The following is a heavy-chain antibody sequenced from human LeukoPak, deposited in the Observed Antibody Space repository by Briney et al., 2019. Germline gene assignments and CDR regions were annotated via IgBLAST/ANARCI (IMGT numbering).Heavy chain of an antibody. V-gene: IGHV4-34*01. D-gene: IGHD5-18*01. J-gene: IGHJ5*02. CDR3: ARGGYSYGYWFWFDP. CDR1: GGSFSGYY. CDR2: INHSGST. Sequence: PSETLSLTCAVYGGSFSGYYWSWIRQPPGKGLEWIGEINHSGSTNYNPSLKSRVTISVDTSKSQFSLKLSSVTAADTAVYYRARGGYSYGYWFWFDPWGQGTLVTVS.